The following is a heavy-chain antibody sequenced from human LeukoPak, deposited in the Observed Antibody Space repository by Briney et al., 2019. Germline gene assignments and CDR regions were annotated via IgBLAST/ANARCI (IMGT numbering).Heavy chain of an antibody. D-gene: IGHD3-10*01. Sequence: GGSLRLSCAASGFTISSNYMNWVRQAPGKGLEWVSVIYSGGSTYYADSVKGRFTISRHNSKNTLYLQMNSLRAEDTAVYYCARDRGSGVFDYWGQGTLVTVSS. CDR3: ARDRGSGVFDY. V-gene: IGHV3-53*04. CDR2: IYSGGST. J-gene: IGHJ4*02. CDR1: GFTISSNY.